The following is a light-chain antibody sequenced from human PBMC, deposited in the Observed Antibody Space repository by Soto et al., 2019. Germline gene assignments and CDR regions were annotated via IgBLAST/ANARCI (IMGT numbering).Light chain of an antibody. CDR3: QQYNNWPRT. CDR2: GAS. CDR1: QGIRND. Sequence: IMMTQSPASLSVSLGERATLSCRASQGIRNDLGWYQQKPGQAPRLLIYGASSMASGIPARFSGSGSGTEFTLTISSLQSEDFAVYYCQQYNNWPRTFGQGTKV. V-gene: IGKV3-15*01. J-gene: IGKJ1*01.